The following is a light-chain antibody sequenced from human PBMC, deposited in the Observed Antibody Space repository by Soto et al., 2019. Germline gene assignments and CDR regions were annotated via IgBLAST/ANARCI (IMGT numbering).Light chain of an antibody. J-gene: IGKJ2*01. Sequence: EIGLTQSPGTLSLSPGASATLSCRANQVVSSSYLAWYQQKPGQAPRLLIYHASDRATGVPDRFSGSGSGTDFALTITRLEPEDFALFYCQQYGTFPFSFGQGTKLEIK. CDR3: QQYGTFPFS. CDR1: QVVSSSY. CDR2: HAS. V-gene: IGKV3-20*01.